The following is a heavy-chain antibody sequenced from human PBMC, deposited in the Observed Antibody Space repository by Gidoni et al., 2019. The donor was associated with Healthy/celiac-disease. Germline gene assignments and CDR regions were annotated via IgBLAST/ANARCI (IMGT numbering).Heavy chain of an antibody. J-gene: IGHJ3*02. CDR2: INHSGST. CDR1: GGSCSGYY. D-gene: IGHD3-10*01. Sequence: QVQLQQWGAGLLKPSETLSLTCAVYGGSCSGYYWSWIRQPPGKGLEWIGEINHSGSTNYNPSLKSRVTISVDTSKNQFSLKLSSVTAADTAVYYCARAGVGRLLWFRESVSGAFDIWGQGTMVTVSS. CDR3: ARAGVGRLLWFRESVSGAFDI. V-gene: IGHV4-34*01.